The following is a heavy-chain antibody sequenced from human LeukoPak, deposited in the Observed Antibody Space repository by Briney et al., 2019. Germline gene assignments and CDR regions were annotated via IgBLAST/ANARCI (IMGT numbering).Heavy chain of an antibody. D-gene: IGHD3-16*01. Sequence: GGSLRLSCAASRFTFSTSGMHWVRQAPGKGLEWVAFIRYDGSSKYFADSVKGRFTISRDNSKDTLYLQMNSLRAEDTAVYYCAKGLTFGFDYWGQGTLVTVSS. CDR2: IRYDGSSK. J-gene: IGHJ4*02. CDR1: RFTFSTSG. V-gene: IGHV3-30*02. CDR3: AKGLTFGFDY.